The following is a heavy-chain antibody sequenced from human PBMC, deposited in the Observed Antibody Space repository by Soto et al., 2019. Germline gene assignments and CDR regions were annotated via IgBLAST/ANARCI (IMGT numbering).Heavy chain of an antibody. CDR3: TRHRVTGTNYYYYGMDV. V-gene: IGHV3-73*01. Sequence: GGSLRLSCAASGFTFSGSAMHWVRQASGKGLEWVGRIRSKANSYATAYAAPVKGRFTISRDDSKNTAYLQMNSLKTEDTAVYYCTRHRVTGTNYYYYGMDVWGQGTTVTVSS. CDR1: GFTFSGSA. D-gene: IGHD1-20*01. CDR2: IRSKANSYAT. J-gene: IGHJ6*02.